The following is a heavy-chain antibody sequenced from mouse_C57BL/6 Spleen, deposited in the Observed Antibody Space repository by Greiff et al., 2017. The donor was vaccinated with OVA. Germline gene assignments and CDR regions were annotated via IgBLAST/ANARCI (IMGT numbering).Heavy chain of an antibody. CDR3: ARRTTAVATRAMDY. CDR1: GYSFTGYY. Sequence: EVQLVESGPELVKPGASVKISCKASGYSFTGYYMNWVKQSPEKSLEWIGEINPSTGGTTYNQKFKAKATLTVDKSSSTAYMQLKSLTSEDSAVYYCARRTTAVATRAMDYWGQGTSVTVSS. D-gene: IGHD1-1*01. V-gene: IGHV1-42*01. CDR2: INPSTGGT. J-gene: IGHJ4*01.